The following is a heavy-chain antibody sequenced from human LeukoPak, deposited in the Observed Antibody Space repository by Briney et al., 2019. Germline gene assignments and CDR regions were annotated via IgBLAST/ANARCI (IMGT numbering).Heavy chain of an antibody. CDR2: IYPGDSDT. J-gene: IGHJ4*02. D-gene: IGHD4-17*01. CDR1: GYSFTSYW. CDR3: AKDRGLRLNYFDY. V-gene: IGHV5-51*01. Sequence: GESLKISCKGSGYSFTSYWIGWVRQMPGKGLEWMGIIYPGDSDTRYSPSFQGQVTISADKSISTAYLQWSSLRAEDTAVYYCAKDRGLRLNYFDYWGQGTLVTVSS.